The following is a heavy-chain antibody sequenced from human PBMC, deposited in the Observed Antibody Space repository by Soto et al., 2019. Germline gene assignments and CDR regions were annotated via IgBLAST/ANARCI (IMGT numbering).Heavy chain of an antibody. CDR1: GFSLSTSGVG. V-gene: IGHV2-5*02. CDR3: AHRSGCSSTSCSLPYFDY. Sequence: SGPTLVKPTQTLTLTCTFSGFSLSTSGVGVGWIRQPPGKALEWLALIYWDDDKRYSPSLKSRLTITKDTSKNQVVLTMTNMDPVDTATYYCAHRSGCSSTSCSLPYFDYWGQGTLVTVSS. CDR2: IYWDDDK. J-gene: IGHJ4*02. D-gene: IGHD2-2*01.